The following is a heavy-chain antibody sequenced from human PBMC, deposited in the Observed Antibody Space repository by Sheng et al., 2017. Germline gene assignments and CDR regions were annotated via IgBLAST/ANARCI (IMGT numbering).Heavy chain of an antibody. CDR2: FYHRGST. Sequence: QVQLQESGPGLVKPSETLSLTCAVSGDSISSGYSWGWIRQPPGKGLEXVGNFYHRGSTYYNPSLKSRLTMSVDTSKNQFSLKLSSVTAADTAVYYCARVRNCGGGTCYHYVDYWGQGTLVTVSS. CDR1: GDSISSGYS. V-gene: IGHV4-38-2*01. D-gene: IGHD2-15*01. J-gene: IGHJ4*02. CDR3: ARVRNCGGGTCYHYVDY.